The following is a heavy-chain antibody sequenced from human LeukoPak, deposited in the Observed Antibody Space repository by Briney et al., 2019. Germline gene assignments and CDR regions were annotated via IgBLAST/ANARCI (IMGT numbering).Heavy chain of an antibody. J-gene: IGHJ4*02. CDR3: AREYYYDSSGYYPTENFDY. V-gene: IGHV1-2*02. D-gene: IGHD3-22*01. CDR1: GYTFTGYY. Sequence: ASVKVSCKASGYTFTGYYMHWVRQAPGQGLEWMGWINPNSGGTNYAQKFQGRVTMTRDTSISTAYMELSRLRSDDTAVYYCAREYYYDSSGYYPTENFDYWGQGTLVTVSS. CDR2: INPNSGGT.